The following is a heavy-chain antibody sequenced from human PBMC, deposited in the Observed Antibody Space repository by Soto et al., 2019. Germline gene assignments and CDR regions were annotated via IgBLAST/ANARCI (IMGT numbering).Heavy chain of an antibody. D-gene: IGHD3-3*01. CDR1: GFTFSSYA. CDR3: SRDAKPRLRFLEWVFGY. V-gene: IGHV3-30-3*01. CDR2: ISYDGSNK. Sequence: QVQLVESGGGVVKPGRSLRLSCAASGFTFSSYAMHWVRQAPGKGLEWVAVISYDGSNKYYADSVKGRFTISRDNSKNTLYLQMNSLRAEDTAVYDCSRDAKPRLRFLEWVFGYWGQGTLVTVSA. J-gene: IGHJ4*02.